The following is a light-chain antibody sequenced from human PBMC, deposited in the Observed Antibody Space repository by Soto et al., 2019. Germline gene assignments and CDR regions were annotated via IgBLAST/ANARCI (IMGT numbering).Light chain of an antibody. CDR2: EVT. CDR1: SSDVGNYNY. V-gene: IGLV2-8*01. J-gene: IGLJ2*01. CDR3: TSDAAGKNVV. Sequence: QSALTQPPSASGSPGQSVTISCTGTSSDVGNYNYVSWYQQHPGKAPKLMISEVTKRTSGVPDRFSGSKSGNAASLTVAGLQDEDVAEYCCTSDAAGKNVVFGTGTKLTVL.